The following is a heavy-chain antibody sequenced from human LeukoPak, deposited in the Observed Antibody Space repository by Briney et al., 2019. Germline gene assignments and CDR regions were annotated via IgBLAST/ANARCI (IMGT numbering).Heavy chain of an antibody. V-gene: IGHV3-23*01. Sequence: GGSLRLSCAASGFTFSSYAMSWVRQAPGKGLEWVSAISGSDGSTYYADSVKGRFSISRDNSKNTLYLQMNSLRAEDTAVYHCAKTWGYSGQDYWGQGTLVTVSS. CDR2: ISGSDGST. CDR3: AKTWGYSGQDY. J-gene: IGHJ4*02. D-gene: IGHD5-12*01. CDR1: GFTFSSYA.